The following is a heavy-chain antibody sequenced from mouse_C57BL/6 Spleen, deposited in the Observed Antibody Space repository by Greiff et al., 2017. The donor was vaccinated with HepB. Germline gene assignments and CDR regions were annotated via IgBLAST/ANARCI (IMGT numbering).Heavy chain of an antibody. J-gene: IGHJ3*01. Sequence: EVKLMESGPELVKPGASVKIPCKASGYTFTDYNMDWVKQSHGKSLEWIGDINPNNGGTIYNQKFKGKATLTVDKSSSTAYMELRSLTSEDTAVYYCARGTYYYGSSYAWFAYWGQGTLVTVSA. D-gene: IGHD1-1*01. CDR3: ARGTYYYGSSYAWFAY. V-gene: IGHV1-18*01. CDR2: INPNNGGT. CDR1: GYTFTDYN.